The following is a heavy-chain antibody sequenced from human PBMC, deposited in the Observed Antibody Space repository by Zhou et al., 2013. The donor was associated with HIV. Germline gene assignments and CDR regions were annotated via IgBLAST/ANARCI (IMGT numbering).Heavy chain of an antibody. J-gene: IGHJ4*02. CDR2: IIPILGIA. CDR1: GGTFSSYA. CDR3: AREAPYCGGDCAYFDY. V-gene: IGHV1-69*04. D-gene: IGHD2-21*01. Sequence: QVQLVQSGAEVKKPGSSVKVSCKASGGTFSSYAISWVRQAPGQGLEWMGRIIPILGIANYAQKFQGRVTITADKSTSTAYMELSSLRSEDTAVYYCAREAPYCGGDCAYFDYWGQGTLVTVSS.